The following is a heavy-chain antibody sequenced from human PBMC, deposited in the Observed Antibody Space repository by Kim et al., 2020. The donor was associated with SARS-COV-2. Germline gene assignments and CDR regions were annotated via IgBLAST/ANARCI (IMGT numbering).Heavy chain of an antibody. CDR1: GFTFSRYA. CDR2: ISGSGGSA. V-gene: IGHV3-23*01. Sequence: GGSLRLSCAASGFTFSRYAMNWVRQAPGKGLEWVSGISGSGGSAYYADSVKGRFTISRDNSKNTLYLQMNSLRAEDTAVYYCAKDQIGYDTSGYYGSYFDYWGQGTLVTVSS. J-gene: IGHJ4*02. CDR3: AKDQIGYDTSGYYGSYFDY. D-gene: IGHD3-22*01.